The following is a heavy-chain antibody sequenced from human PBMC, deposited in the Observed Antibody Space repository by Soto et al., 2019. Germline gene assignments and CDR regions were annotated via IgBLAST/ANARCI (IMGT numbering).Heavy chain of an antibody. J-gene: IGHJ4*02. CDR3: ASQVVARGLDY. CDR1: GFTFSSYG. CDR2: IWYDGSNK. Sequence: GGSLRLSCAASGFTFSSYGMHWVRQAPGKGLEWVAVIWYDGSNKYYADSVKGRFTISRDNSKNTLYLQMNSLRAEDTAVYYCASQVVARGLDYWGQGTLVTVSS. D-gene: IGHD2-15*01. V-gene: IGHV3-33*01.